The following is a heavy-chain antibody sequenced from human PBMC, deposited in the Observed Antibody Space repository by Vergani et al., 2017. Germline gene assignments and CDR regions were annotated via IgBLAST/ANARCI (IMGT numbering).Heavy chain of an antibody. Sequence: QVQLVQSGAEVKKPGASVKVSCKASGYTFSGYYIHWVRQAPGQGLEWMGWMNPNSGNTGYAQKFQGRVTMTRNTSISTAYMELSSLRSEDTAVYYCARDGRYSSSRDYYYYYYMDVWGKGTTVTVSS. CDR1: GYTFSGYY. J-gene: IGHJ6*03. D-gene: IGHD6-6*01. V-gene: IGHV1-8*02. CDR2: MNPNSGNT. CDR3: ARDGRYSSSRDYYYYYYMDV.